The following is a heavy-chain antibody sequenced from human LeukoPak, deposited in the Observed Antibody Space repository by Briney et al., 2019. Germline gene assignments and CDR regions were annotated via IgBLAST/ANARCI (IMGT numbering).Heavy chain of an antibody. Sequence: PSETLFLTCTVSGGSISSSSYYWGWIRQPPGKGLEWIGSIYYSGSTYYNPSLKSRVTISVDTSKNQFSLKLSSVTAADTAVYYCARDVLHRDGYSLGFDYWGQGTLVTVSS. CDR2: IYYSGST. V-gene: IGHV4-39*07. D-gene: IGHD5-24*01. CDR1: GGSISSSSYY. J-gene: IGHJ4*02. CDR3: ARDVLHRDGYSLGFDY.